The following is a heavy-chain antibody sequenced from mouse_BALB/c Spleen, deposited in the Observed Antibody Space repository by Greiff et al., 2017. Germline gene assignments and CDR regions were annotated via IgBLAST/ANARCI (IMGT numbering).Heavy chain of an antibody. CDR1: GFTFSSFG. J-gene: IGHJ2*01. Sequence: EVKLMESGGGLVQPGGSRKLSCAASGFTFSSFGMHWVRQAPEKGLEWVAYISSGSSTIYYADTVKGRFTISRDNPKNTLFLQMTSLRSEDTAMYYCASRDYFDYWGQGTTLTVSS. V-gene: IGHV5-17*02. CDR3: ASRDYFDY. CDR2: ISSGSSTI. D-gene: IGHD3-1*01.